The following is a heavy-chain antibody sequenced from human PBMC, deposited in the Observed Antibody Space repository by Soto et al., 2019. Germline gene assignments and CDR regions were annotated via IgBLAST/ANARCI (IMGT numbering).Heavy chain of an antibody. CDR1: GFTFNGYN. J-gene: IGHJ6*02. V-gene: IGHV3-48*02. D-gene: IGHD3-3*01. CDR3: ARGRRFLGHNYGMEV. CDR2: ISTGGDTT. Sequence: GWYLRLSCAASGFTFNGYNMNWVRQAPGKGLEWLSYISTGGDTTFYADSVKGRFTISRDNAQNSLYLQMNNLRDEDTAHYFCARGRRFLGHNYGMEVWGPATTVTVSS.